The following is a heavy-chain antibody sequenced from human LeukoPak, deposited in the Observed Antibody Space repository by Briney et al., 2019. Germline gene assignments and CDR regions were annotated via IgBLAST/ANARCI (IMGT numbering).Heavy chain of an antibody. CDR3: AKDSTWIQLWFDY. D-gene: IGHD5-18*01. V-gene: IGHV3-23*01. CDR1: GFTFSSYA. Sequence: GGSLRLSCAASGFTFSSYAMSWVRQAPGKGLEWVSVISGSGGSTYYADSVKGRFTISRDNSKNTLYLQMNSLRAEDMAVYYCAKDSTWIQLWFDYWGQGTLVTVSS. CDR2: ISGSGGST. J-gene: IGHJ4*02.